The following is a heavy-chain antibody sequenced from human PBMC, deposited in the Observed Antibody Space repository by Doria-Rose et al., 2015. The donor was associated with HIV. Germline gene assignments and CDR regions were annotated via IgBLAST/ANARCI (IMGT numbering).Heavy chain of an antibody. J-gene: IGHJ3*01. CDR1: FSNAW. D-gene: IGHD3-16*01. CDR3: TTDRFFPS. Sequence: FSNAWLNWVHQAPGKGLEWVGRIKSKPDGGTTEYAAPVKGRFSISRDDSKNTLSLQMNILKTEDTAVYYCTTDRFFPSWGQGTMVTVSS. CDR2: IKSKPDGGTT. V-gene: IGHV3-15*07.